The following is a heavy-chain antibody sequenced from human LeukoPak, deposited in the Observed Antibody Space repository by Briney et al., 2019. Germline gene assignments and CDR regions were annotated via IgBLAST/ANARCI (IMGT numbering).Heavy chain of an antibody. CDR3: AKDRRHYRWPNDAFDI. CDR2: ISPGGGTT. CDR1: GFAFDSEA. J-gene: IGHJ3*02. D-gene: IGHD3-16*02. V-gene: IGHV3-23*01. Sequence: GGSLRLSCAVSGFAFDSEAMSWVRQSPARGLEWVASISPGGGTTYYADSVKGRFTISRDNSNNSLYVQMNSLRAEDTAVYYCAKDRRHYRWPNDAFDIWGQGTMVTVSS.